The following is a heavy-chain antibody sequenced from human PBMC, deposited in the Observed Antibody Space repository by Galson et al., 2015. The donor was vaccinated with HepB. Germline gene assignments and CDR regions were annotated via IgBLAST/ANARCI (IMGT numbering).Heavy chain of an antibody. CDR3: ARERGHCSSTSCSSSYYGMDV. Sequence: SVKVSCKASGYTFTSYYIHWVRQAPGQGLEWMGMINPSGGSTSYAQKFQGRVTMTRDTSTTTLYMELSSLRSEDTAVYYCARERGHCSSTSCSSSYYGMDVWGQGTAVTVSS. CDR1: GYTFTSYY. J-gene: IGHJ6*02. V-gene: IGHV1-46*01. CDR2: INPSGGST. D-gene: IGHD2-2*01.